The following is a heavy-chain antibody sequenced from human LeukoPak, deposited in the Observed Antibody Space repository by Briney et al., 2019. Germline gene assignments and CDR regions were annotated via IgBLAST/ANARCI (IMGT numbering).Heavy chain of an antibody. CDR1: GYTFTSYS. V-gene: IGHV1-46*04. CDR2: IHPRDGGI. J-gene: IGHJ4*02. Sequence: EASVKVSCKASGYTFTSYSMHWVRQAPGQGLEWVGIIHPRDGGISYAQRLQGRITVTMDTSTSTVYMELSSLRSEDTAVYYCFTGGPDYWGQGTLVTVSS. D-gene: IGHD2-8*02. CDR3: FTGGPDY.